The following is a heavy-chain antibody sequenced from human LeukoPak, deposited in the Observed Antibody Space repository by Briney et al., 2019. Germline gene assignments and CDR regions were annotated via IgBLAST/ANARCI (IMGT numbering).Heavy chain of an antibody. J-gene: IGHJ6*02. CDR1: GFTFSDYS. CDR3: ARDLASSWWAYYYGMDV. D-gene: IGHD6-13*01. Sequence: GGSLRLSCAASGFTFSDYSMNWVRQAPGKGLEWVSYISTIGSTIYYADSVKGRFTISRDNAKNSLYLQMNTPRADDTAVYFCARDLASSWWAYYYGMDVWGQGTTVTVSS. V-gene: IGHV3-48*04. CDR2: ISTIGSTI.